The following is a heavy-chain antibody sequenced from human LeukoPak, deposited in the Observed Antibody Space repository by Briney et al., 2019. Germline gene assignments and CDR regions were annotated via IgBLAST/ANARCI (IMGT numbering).Heavy chain of an antibody. CDR2: INWNSGNI. J-gene: IGHJ6*02. CDR1: GFTFDDSV. CDR3: AKGGHPTRYYYGMDV. Sequence: GGSLRLSCAGAGFTFDDSVMHWVRQAPGKGLEWVSPINWNSGNIGYADSVKGRFTISRDNAKNSLFLQMNSLRTEDTALYYCAKGGHPTRYYYGMDVWGQGTTVTVSS. V-gene: IGHV3-9*01. D-gene: IGHD2-15*01.